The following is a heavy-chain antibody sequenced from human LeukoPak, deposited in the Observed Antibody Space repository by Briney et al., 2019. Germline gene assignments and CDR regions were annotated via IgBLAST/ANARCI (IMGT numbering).Heavy chain of an antibody. CDR3: ARGPITTRSHFDY. D-gene: IGHD3-22*01. J-gene: IGHJ4*02. CDR1: GGTFSSYA. Sequence: SVKVSCKASGGTFSSYAISWVRQAPGQGLEWMGGIIPIFATANYAQKFQDRVTITADESTSTAYMELSSLRSEDTAVYYCARGPITTRSHFDYWGQGTLVTVSS. CDR2: IIPIFATA. V-gene: IGHV1-69*13.